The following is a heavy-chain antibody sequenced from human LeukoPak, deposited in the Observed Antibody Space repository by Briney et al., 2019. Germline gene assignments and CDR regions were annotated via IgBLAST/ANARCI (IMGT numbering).Heavy chain of an antibody. CDR1: GFTFSSYA. Sequence: GRSLRLSCAASGFTFSSYAMHWVRQAPGKGLEWVAVISYDGSNKYYADSVKGRFTISRDNSKNTLYLQMNSLRAEDTAVYYCARSLTEWELLVGDAFDIWGQGTMVTVSS. V-gene: IGHV3-30-3*01. CDR3: ARSLTEWELLVGDAFDI. CDR2: ISYDGSNK. D-gene: IGHD1-26*01. J-gene: IGHJ3*02.